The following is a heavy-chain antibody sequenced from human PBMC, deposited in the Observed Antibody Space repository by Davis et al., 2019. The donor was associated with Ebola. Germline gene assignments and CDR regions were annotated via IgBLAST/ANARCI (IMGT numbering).Heavy chain of an antibody. D-gene: IGHD4-17*01. J-gene: IGHJ4*02. V-gene: IGHV4-59*01. Sequence: MPSETLSLTCTVSGGSISSYYWSWIRQPPGKGLEWIGYIYYSGSTNYNPSLKSRVTISVDTSKNQFSLKLSSVTAADTAVYYCARERGAGYGDCVDYWGQGTLVTVSS. CDR1: GGSISSYY. CDR3: ARERGAGYGDCVDY. CDR2: IYYSGST.